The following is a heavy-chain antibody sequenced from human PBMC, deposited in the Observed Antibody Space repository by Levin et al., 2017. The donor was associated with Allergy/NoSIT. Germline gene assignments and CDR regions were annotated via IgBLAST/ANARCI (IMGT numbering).Heavy chain of an antibody. V-gene: IGHV1-18*01. Sequence: GESLKISCKASGYTFTSYGISWVRQAPGQGLEWMGWISAYNGNTNYAQKLQGRVTMTTDTSTSTAYMELRSLRSDDTAVYYCARVRIQNYYDSSGFSPPFDYWGQGTLVTVSS. CDR2: ISAYNGNT. D-gene: IGHD3-22*01. CDR3: ARVRIQNYYDSSGFSPPFDY. J-gene: IGHJ4*02. CDR1: GYTFTSYG.